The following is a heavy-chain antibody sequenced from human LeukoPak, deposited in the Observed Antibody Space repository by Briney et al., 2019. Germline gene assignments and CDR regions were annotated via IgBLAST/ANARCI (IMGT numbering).Heavy chain of an antibody. CDR2: INPNSGGT. CDR1: GYTFTGYY. CDR3: PRDAYSGSYSYSFHY. Sequence: ASVKVFCKASGYTFTGYYMHWVRQAPGQALEWMGRINPNSGGTNYAQKFQGRVTMTRDPSISTAYMEPGRLRSDGTALYYCPRDAYSGSYSYSFHYGGEETLVTVP. J-gene: IGHJ4*02. V-gene: IGHV1-2*06. D-gene: IGHD1-26*01.